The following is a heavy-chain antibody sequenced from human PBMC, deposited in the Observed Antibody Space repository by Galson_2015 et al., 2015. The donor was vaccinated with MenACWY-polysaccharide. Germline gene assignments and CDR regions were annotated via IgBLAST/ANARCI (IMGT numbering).Heavy chain of an antibody. CDR3: PRVPSYQQTEGNWFVP. J-gene: IGHJ5*02. Sequence: SVKVSCKASGYTFTGNFIHWVRQAPGQGVEWMGWINPNSGATGYAQKFQDMVTMTRDTSINTAYMELHRLRSDATAVYYCPRVPSYQQTEGNWFVPWGQGTPVAVSS. D-gene: IGHD2-2*01. V-gene: IGHV1-2*02. CDR2: INPNSGAT. CDR1: GYTFTGNF.